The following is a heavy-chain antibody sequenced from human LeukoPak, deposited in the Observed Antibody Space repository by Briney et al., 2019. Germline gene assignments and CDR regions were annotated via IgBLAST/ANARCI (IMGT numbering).Heavy chain of an antibody. CDR3: ARDRSGSQYYIDV. J-gene: IGHJ6*03. D-gene: IGHD1-26*01. CDR2: ITSDGSTT. CDR1: GFRFGSDW. Sequence: GGSLRLSCVGSGFRFGSDWMHWVRQAPGKGLEWVSRITSDGSTTSYADSVKGRFTISRDNARNALYLQMNSLRAEDTAVYYCARDRSGSQYYIDVWGKGATVTVSS. V-gene: IGHV3-74*01.